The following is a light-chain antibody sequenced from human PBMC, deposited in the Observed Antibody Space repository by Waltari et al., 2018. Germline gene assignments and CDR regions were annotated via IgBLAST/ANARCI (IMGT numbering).Light chain of an antibody. Sequence: TVTCRARQSISSYLNLYQQKPGKAPKLLIDAASSLQSGVPSRFSGSGSGTDFTLTISSLQPEDFATYYCQQSYSTPRTFGQGTKVEIK. CDR1: QSISSY. CDR3: QQSYSTPRT. CDR2: AAS. J-gene: IGKJ1*01. V-gene: IGKV1-39*01.